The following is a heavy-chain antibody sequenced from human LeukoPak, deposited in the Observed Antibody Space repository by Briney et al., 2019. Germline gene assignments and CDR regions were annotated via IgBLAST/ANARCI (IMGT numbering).Heavy chain of an antibody. V-gene: IGHV4-34*01. J-gene: IGHJ4*02. CDR3: ASRPYDSSGYSSVPYDY. D-gene: IGHD3-22*01. Sequence: PSETLSLTCAVYGGSFSGYYWSWIRQPPAKGLEWIGEINHSGSTNYNPSLKSRVTISVDTSKNQFSLKLSSVTAADTAVYYCASRPYDSSGYSSVPYDYWGQGTLVTVSS. CDR2: INHSGST. CDR1: GGSFSGYY.